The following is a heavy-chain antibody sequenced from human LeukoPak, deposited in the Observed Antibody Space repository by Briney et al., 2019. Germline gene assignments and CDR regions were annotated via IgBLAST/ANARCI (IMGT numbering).Heavy chain of an antibody. CDR3: ARWSAIQLWNRADY. V-gene: IGHV1-18*01. CDR1: GCTFTSYG. CDR2: ISAYNGNT. J-gene: IGHJ4*02. Sequence: ASVKVSCKASGCTFTSYGISWVRQAPGQGLEWMGWISAYNGNTNYAQKLQGRVTMTTDTSTSTAYMELRSLRSDDTAVYYCARWSAIQLWNRADYWGQGTLVTVSS. D-gene: IGHD5-18*01.